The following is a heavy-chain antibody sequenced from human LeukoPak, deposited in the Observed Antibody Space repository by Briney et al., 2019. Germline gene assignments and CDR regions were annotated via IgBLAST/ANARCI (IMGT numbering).Heavy chain of an antibody. D-gene: IGHD3-16*01. CDR3: ARDRIAGYAYNYYMEV. J-gene: IGHJ6*03. V-gene: IGHV4-34*01. CDR1: GGSFSDYY. Sequence: SETLSLTCAVYGGSFSDYYWSWVRQTPGKGLEWIGEINHSGSTNYNPSLKSRVTISVDTSKNQFSLKLSSVTAADTAMYYCARDRIAGYAYNYYMEVWGKGTTVTVSS. CDR2: INHSGST.